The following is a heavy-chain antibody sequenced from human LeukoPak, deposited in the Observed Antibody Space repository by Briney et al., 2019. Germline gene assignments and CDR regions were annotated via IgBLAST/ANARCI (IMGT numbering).Heavy chain of an antibody. CDR3: ARTQQYSSGWYPGAFDI. CDR2: ISYDGSNK. CDR1: GFTFSIYG. J-gene: IGHJ3*02. D-gene: IGHD6-19*01. V-gene: IGHV3-30*19. Sequence: GGSLRLSCAASGFTFSIYGMHWVRQAPGKGLEWVAVISYDGSNKYYADSVKGRFTISRDNSKNTLYLQMNSLRAEDTAVYYCARTQQYSSGWYPGAFDIWGQGTMVTVSS.